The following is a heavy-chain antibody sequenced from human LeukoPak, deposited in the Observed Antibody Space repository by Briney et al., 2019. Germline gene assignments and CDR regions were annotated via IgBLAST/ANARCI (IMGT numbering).Heavy chain of an antibody. V-gene: IGHV1-69*05. CDR2: IIPIFGTA. CDR3: AREFSWVYFDY. D-gene: IGHD1-26*01. Sequence: ASVKVSCKASGGTFSSYATSWVRQAPGQGLEWMGRIIPIFGTANYAQKFQGRVTITTDESTSTAYMELSSLRSEDTAVYYCAREFSWVYFDYWGQGTLVTVSS. J-gene: IGHJ4*02. CDR1: GGTFSSYA.